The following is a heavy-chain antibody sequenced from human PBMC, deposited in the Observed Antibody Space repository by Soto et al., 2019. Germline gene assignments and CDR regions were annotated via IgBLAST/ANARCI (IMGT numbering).Heavy chain of an antibody. D-gene: IGHD3-3*01. CDR1: GGSFSGYY. V-gene: IGHV4-34*01. J-gene: IGHJ6*03. CDR2: INHSGST. CDR3: ASAVRITIFGVVKNGYYMDV. Sequence: SETLSLTCAVYGGSFSGYYWSWIRQPPGKGLEWIGEINHSGSTNYNPSLKSRVTISVDTSKNQFSLKLSSVTAADTAVYYCASAVRITIFGVVKNGYYMDVWGKGTTVTVS.